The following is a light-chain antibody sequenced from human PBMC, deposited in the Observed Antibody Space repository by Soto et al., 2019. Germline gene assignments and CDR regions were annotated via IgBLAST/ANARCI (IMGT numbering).Light chain of an antibody. CDR3: TSYTSGSLYV. V-gene: IGLV2-14*01. J-gene: IGLJ1*01. CDR2: NVS. Sequence: QSALTQPASVSGSPGQSITISCTGTSSDFGAYNYVSWYQQYPGKVPKLLIYNVSNRPSGVSNRFSGSKSGNTASLTISGPQAEDEADYFCTSYTSGSLYVFGTGTKVTVL. CDR1: SSDFGAYNY.